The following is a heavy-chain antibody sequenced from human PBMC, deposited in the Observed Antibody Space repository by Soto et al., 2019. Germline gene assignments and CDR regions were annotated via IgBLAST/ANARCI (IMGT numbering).Heavy chain of an antibody. CDR2: IWYDGSNK. D-gene: IGHD6-19*01. Sequence: GGSLRLSCAASGFTFSSYGMHWVRQAPGKGLEWVAVIWYDGSNKYYADSVKGRFTISRDNSKNTLYLQMNSLRAEDTAVYYCARPIAVAGTDLLDYWGQGTLVTVSS. CDR3: ARPIAVAGTDLLDY. J-gene: IGHJ4*02. V-gene: IGHV3-33*01. CDR1: GFTFSSYG.